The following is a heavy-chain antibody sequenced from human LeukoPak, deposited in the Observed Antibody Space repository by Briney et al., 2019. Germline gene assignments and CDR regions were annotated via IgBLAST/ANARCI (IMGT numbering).Heavy chain of an antibody. CDR1: GYTFSAYC. CDR2: INPKSGGT. D-gene: IGHD3-22*01. J-gene: IGHJ4*02. V-gene: IGHV1-2*02. Sequence: GASVKVSCKASGYTFSAYCMHWVRQAPGQGLEWMGWINPKSGGTNYAQQFQDRVTMTRDTSISTAYMELSRLRSDDTAVYYCARDAAYYYDSSGLYFDYWGQGTLVTVSS. CDR3: ARDAAYYYDSSGLYFDY.